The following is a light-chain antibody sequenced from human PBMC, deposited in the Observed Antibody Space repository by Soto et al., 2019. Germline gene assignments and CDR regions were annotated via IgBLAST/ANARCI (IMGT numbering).Light chain of an antibody. CDR1: SSDVGGYNY. Sequence: QSALTQPASVSRSPGQSITISCTGTSSDVGGYNYVSWYQQHPGKAPKLMIYEVSNRPSGVSNRFSGSKSGNTASLTISGLQAEDEAHYYCSSYTSSSTPYVFGTGTKLTLL. CDR2: EVS. CDR3: SSYTSSSTPYV. V-gene: IGLV2-14*01. J-gene: IGLJ1*01.